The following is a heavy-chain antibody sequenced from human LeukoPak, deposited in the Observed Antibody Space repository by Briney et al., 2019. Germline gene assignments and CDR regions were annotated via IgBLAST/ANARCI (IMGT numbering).Heavy chain of an antibody. CDR1: GGSFSGYY. V-gene: IGHV4-34*01. Sequence: SETLSLTCAVYGGSFSGYYWSWIRQPPGEGLEWIGEVNHSGSTDYNPSLKSRVTISVDTSKNQFSLNLSSVTAADTAVYYCARAYYYDRSGYRPLSVLYPRPFDYWGQGTLVTVSS. D-gene: IGHD3-22*01. J-gene: IGHJ4*02. CDR3: ARAYYYDRSGYRPLSVLYPRPFDY. CDR2: VNHSGST.